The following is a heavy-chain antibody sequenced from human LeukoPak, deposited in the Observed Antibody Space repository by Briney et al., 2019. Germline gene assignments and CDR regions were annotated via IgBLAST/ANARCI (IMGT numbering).Heavy chain of an antibody. CDR2: ISGSGGST. CDR1: GFTFSSYE. CDR3: AKDGAV. D-gene: IGHD3-16*01. J-gene: IGHJ4*02. V-gene: IGHV3-23*01. Sequence: TGGSLRLSCTASGFTFSSYEMNWVRQAPGKGLEWVSGISGSGGSTYYADSVQGRFTISRDNSKNTLYLQMNSLTAVDTAVYYCAKDGAVWGQGTRVTVSS.